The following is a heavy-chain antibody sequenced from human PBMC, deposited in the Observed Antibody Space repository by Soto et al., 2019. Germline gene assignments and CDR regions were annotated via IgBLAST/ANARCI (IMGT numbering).Heavy chain of an antibody. CDR2: IYWDDDK. CDR1: EFSRSIRGAD. V-gene: IGHV2-5*02. D-gene: IGHD3-3*01. Sequence: SDPMLVNSTQTRTLICIFSEFSRSIRGADGRGSREPPGNTMEGLALIYWDDDKRYSPSLKSRLTITKDTSKNQVVLTMTNMDPVDTATYYCAHTTLIGGRFLEWVDPYYYGMDVWGQGT. CDR3: AHTTLIGGRFLEWVDPYYYGMDV. J-gene: IGHJ6*02.